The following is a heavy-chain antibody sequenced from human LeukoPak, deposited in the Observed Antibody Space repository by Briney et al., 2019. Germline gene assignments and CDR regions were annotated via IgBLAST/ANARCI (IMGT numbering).Heavy chain of an antibody. CDR2: IYYSGST. CDR1: GGSISSYY. Sequence: SETLSLTCTVSGGSISSYYWSWIRQPPGKGLEWIGHIYYSGSTNYNPSLKSRVTISVDTSKNQFSLKLSSVSAADTAVYYCARGETTVSTLFNCYYGMGVWGQGTTVTVSS. V-gene: IGHV4-59*01. J-gene: IGHJ6*02. D-gene: IGHD4-17*01. CDR3: ARGETTVSTLFNCYYGMGV.